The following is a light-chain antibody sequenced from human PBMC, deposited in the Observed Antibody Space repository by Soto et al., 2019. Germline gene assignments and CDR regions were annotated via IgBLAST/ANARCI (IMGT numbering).Light chain of an antibody. CDR1: QSVSSY. J-gene: IGKJ5*01. CDR3: QQRSNWPPIT. Sequence: EIVLTQSPATLSLSPGERATLSCRASQSVSSYLAWYQQKPGQAPRLLIYDASNRATGIPPRFSGSGSGTDFTLTIISLEPEDFAVYYCQQRSNWPPITFGKGTRLEIK. CDR2: DAS. V-gene: IGKV3-11*01.